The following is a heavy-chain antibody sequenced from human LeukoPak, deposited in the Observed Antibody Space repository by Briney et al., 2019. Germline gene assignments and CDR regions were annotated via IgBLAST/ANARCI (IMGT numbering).Heavy chain of an antibody. CDR1: GGSISSYN. CDR3: ARGPSDYGDYAGSFDY. J-gene: IGHJ4*02. Sequence: SETLSLTCTVSGGSISSYNWSWIRQPAGKGLEWIGRIYGSGSTNYNPSLKSRVTISVDTSKNQFSLKLSSVTAADTAVYYCARGPSDYGDYAGSFDYWGQGTLVTVSS. D-gene: IGHD4-17*01. CDR2: IYGSGST. V-gene: IGHV4-4*07.